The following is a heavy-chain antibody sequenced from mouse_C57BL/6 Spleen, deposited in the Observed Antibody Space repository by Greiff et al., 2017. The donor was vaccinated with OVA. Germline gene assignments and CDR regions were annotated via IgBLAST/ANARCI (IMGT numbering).Heavy chain of an antibody. CDR3: ARGTISTVVEWDVGAMDY. V-gene: IGHV1-47*01. D-gene: IGHD1-1*01. CDR1: GYTFTTYP. J-gene: IGHJ4*01. CDR2: FHPYNDDT. Sequence: QVQLQQSGAELVKPGASVKMSCKASGYTFTTYPIEWMKQNHGKSLEWIGNFHPYNDDTKYNEKFKGKATLTVEKSSSTVYLELSRLTSDDSAVYYCARGTISTVVEWDVGAMDYWGQGTSVTVSS.